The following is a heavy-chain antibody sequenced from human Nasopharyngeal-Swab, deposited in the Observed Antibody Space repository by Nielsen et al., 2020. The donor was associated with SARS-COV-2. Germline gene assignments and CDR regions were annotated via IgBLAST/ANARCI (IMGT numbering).Heavy chain of an antibody. J-gene: IGHJ6*02. Sequence: GGSLRLSCAASGFTFSSSWMSWVRQAPGKGLEWVAKIKQDGSEKYYVDSVKGRFTISRDNAKNSLYLQMNSLGAEATAVYYCAREDTAMGNGMDVWGQGTTVTVSS. CDR2: IKQDGSEK. CDR3: AREDTAMGNGMDV. CDR1: GFTFSSSW. D-gene: IGHD5-18*01. V-gene: IGHV3-7*01.